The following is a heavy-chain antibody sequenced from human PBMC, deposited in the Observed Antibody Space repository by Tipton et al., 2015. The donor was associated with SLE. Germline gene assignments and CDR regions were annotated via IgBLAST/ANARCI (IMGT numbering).Heavy chain of an antibody. CDR1: GGSFSGYY. Sequence: TLSLTCAVYGGSFSGYYWSWIRQPPGKGLEWIGEINHSGSTNYNPSLKSRVTISVDTSKNKFSLKLSSVTAADTAVYYCARGRPAFDIWGQGTMVTVSS. CDR3: ARGRPAFDI. CDR2: INHSGST. V-gene: IGHV4-34*01. J-gene: IGHJ3*02.